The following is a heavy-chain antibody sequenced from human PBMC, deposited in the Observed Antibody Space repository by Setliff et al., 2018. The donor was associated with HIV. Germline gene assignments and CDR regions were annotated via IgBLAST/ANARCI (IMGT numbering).Heavy chain of an antibody. CDR1: GYTFTSYG. CDR2: ISEYNGDT. Sequence: ASVKVSCKASGYTFTSYGISWVRQAPGQGLEWMGWISEYNGDTKYAQKLQGRVTMTKDTSTSTAYMELRSLRSDGTAVYYCARDSSFNMDVWGKGTTVTVSS. V-gene: IGHV1-18*01. CDR3: ARDSSFNMDV. J-gene: IGHJ6*03.